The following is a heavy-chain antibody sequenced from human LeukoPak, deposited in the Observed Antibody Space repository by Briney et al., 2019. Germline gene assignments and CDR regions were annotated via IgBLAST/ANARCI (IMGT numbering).Heavy chain of an antibody. D-gene: IGHD6-19*01. Sequence: SGTLSLTCAVSGGSISSSNWWSWVRQPPGKGLEWIGEIYHTGSTNYNPSLKSRVTISVDKSRNQFSLKLSSVTAADTAVYYCAVAVAGYSFDYWGQGTLVTVSS. CDR1: GGSISSSNW. CDR3: AVAVAGYSFDY. CDR2: IYHTGST. V-gene: IGHV4-4*02. J-gene: IGHJ4*02.